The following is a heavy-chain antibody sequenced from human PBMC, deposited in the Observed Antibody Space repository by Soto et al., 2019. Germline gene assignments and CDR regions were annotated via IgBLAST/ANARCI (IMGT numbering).Heavy chain of an antibody. V-gene: IGHV3-30*18. CDR2: ISYDGSNK. J-gene: IGHJ4*02. CDR3: ANEPGYFDY. CDR1: GFTFSSYG. Sequence: QVQLVESGGGVVQPGRSLRLSCAASGFTFSSYGMHWVRQAPGKGLEWGAVISYDGSNKYYADSVKGRFTISRDNSKNTLYLQMNSLRAEDTAVYYCANEPGYFDYWGQGTLVTVSS.